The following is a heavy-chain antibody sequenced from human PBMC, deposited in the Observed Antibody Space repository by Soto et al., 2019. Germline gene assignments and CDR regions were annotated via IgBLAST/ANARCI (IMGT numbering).Heavy chain of an antibody. J-gene: IGHJ4*02. Sequence: ASVKVSCKASGYTFTGYYMHWVRQAPGQGLEWMGWINPNSGGTNYAQKFQGRVTMTRDTSISTAYMELSRLRSDDTAVYYCARVNVVVVAATREYYFDYWGQGTLVTVSS. V-gene: IGHV1-2*02. D-gene: IGHD2-15*01. CDR2: INPNSGGT. CDR1: GYTFTGYY. CDR3: ARVNVVVVAATREYYFDY.